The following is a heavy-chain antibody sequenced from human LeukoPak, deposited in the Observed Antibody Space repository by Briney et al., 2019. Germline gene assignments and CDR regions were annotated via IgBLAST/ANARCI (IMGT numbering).Heavy chain of an antibody. V-gene: IGHV3-23*01. J-gene: IGHJ4*02. CDR3: AKLHCSGGSCYFDY. CDR2: ISGSGGST. D-gene: IGHD2-15*01. Sequence: PGGSLRLSCAASGFTFSSYAMSWVRQAPGKGREWVSAISGSGGSTYYADSVKGRFTISRDNSKNTLYLQMNSLRAEDTAVYYCAKLHCSGGSCYFDYWGQGTLVTVSS. CDR1: GFTFSSYA.